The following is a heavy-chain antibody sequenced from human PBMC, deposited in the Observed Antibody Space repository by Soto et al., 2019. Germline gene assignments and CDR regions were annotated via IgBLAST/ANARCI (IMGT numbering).Heavy chain of an antibody. CDR1: GFTFSSYW. J-gene: IGHJ3*01. D-gene: IGHD1-1*01. Sequence: GCLRISCAASGFTFSSYWMSWVRQAPGKGLEWVANIKQDGSEKYYVDSVKGRFTISRDNAKNSLYLQMNSLRAEDTAVYYCARDSLRGTTLKWGKGKMVIVSS. CDR3: ARDSLRGTTLK. CDR2: IKQDGSEK. V-gene: IGHV3-7*01.